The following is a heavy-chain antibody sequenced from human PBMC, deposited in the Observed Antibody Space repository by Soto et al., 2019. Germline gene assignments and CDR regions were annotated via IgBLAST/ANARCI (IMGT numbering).Heavy chain of an antibody. J-gene: IGHJ3*02. Sequence: GESLKISCKGSGYSFTSYWISWVRQMPGKGLEWMGRIDPSDSYTNYSPSFQGHVTISADKSISTAYLQWSSLKASDTAMYYCARQKLVDTAIVWRPIDASDIWGQGTIVTVSS. D-gene: IGHD5-18*01. CDR3: ARQKLVDTAIVWRPIDASDI. CDR1: GYSFTSYW. CDR2: IDPSDSYT. V-gene: IGHV5-10-1*01.